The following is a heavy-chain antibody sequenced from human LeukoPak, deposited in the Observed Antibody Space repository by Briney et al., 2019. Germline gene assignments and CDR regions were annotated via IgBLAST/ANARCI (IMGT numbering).Heavy chain of an antibody. CDR1: GSTFSDYY. Sequence: GSLRLSCAASGSTFSDYYMSWIRQAPGKGLEWVSYISSSGSTIYYADSVKGRFTISRDNAKNSLYLQMNSLRAEDTAVYYCASPGIAAAGTGSNWFDPWGQGTLVTVSS. V-gene: IGHV3-11*01. CDR2: ISSSGSTI. D-gene: IGHD6-13*01. CDR3: ASPGIAAAGTGSNWFDP. J-gene: IGHJ5*02.